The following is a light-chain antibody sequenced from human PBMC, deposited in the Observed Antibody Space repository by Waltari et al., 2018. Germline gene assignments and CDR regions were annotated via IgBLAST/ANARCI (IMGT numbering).Light chain of an antibody. CDR2: DTS. CDR1: QSVSNY. V-gene: IGKV3-11*01. Sequence: EIVLTQSPAKLSLSPGERATLSGRASQSVSNYLAWYQQKPGQAPTLLIYDTSNGATDSAASFSGSGSGTDFTLTITSLEAGDSAIYYCQQRARWPLTFGGGSRVE. CDR3: QQRARWPLT. J-gene: IGKJ4*01.